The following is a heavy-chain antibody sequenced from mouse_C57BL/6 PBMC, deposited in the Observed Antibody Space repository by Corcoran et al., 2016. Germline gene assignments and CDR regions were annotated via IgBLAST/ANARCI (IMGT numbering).Heavy chain of an antibody. CDR1: GYTFTDYN. V-gene: IGHV1-22*01. CDR3: ARRSNQLYYYAIDY. CDR2: INPNNGGT. D-gene: IGHD2-5*01. Sequence: EVQLQQSGPELVKPGASVKMSCKASGYTFTDYNMHWVKQSHGKSLEWLGYINPNNGGTSYNQKFKGKATLTVNKSSSTAYMELRSLTSEDSAVYYCARRSNQLYYYAIDYWGQGTSVTVSS. J-gene: IGHJ4*01.